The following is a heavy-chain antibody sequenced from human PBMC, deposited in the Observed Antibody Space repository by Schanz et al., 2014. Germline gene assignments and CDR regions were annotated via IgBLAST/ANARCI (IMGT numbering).Heavy chain of an antibody. J-gene: IGHJ4*02. V-gene: IGHV3-23*04. CDR3: VRVSFADPRLYRGMDRDIDY. Sequence: EVQLVESGGGLVQPGGSLRLSCAVSGFIVRSNYMTWVRQAPGKGLEWVSAISGRDGSTYYADSVRGRFTISRDNSKNTLFLQMNNLRAEDTAVYYCVRVSFADPRLYRGMDRDIDYWGQGTLVTVSS. D-gene: IGHD5-18*01. CDR2: ISGRDGST. CDR1: GFIVRSNY.